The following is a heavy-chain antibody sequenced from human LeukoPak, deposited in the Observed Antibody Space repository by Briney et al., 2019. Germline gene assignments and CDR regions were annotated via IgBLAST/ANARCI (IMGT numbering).Heavy chain of an antibody. D-gene: IGHD2-15*01. V-gene: IGHV1-2*02. CDR2: INPNSGGT. Sequence: ASVKVSCKASGYTFTGYYMHWERQAPGQGLEWMGWINPNSGGTNYAQKFQGRVTMTRDTSISTAYMELSRLRSDDTAVYYCARDFPRYCSGGSCYSFGYWGQGTLVTVSS. J-gene: IGHJ4*02. CDR1: GYTFTGYY. CDR3: ARDFPRYCSGGSCYSFGY.